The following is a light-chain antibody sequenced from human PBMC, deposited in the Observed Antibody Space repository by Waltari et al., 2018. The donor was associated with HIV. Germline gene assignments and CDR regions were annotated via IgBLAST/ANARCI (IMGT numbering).Light chain of an antibody. CDR1: QKILFSSTNKNY. V-gene: IGKV4-1*01. CDR2: WAS. CDR3: QQYYSTPRT. J-gene: IGKJ1*01. Sequence: DIVMTQSPDSLAVSLGGRATINCKSSQKILFSSTNKNYLDWFQQRPGQPPRLLIYWASTRESGVPERFTGSGSGTNFTLTISSLQADDVAVYFCQQYYSTPRTFGQGTKVELK.